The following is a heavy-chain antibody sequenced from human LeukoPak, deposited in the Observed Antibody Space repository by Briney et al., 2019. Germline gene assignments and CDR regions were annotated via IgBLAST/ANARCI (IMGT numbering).Heavy chain of an antibody. D-gene: IGHD3-10*01. CDR3: ALPEYYGSGSYVYCYYGMDV. CDR2: IIPIFGTA. Sequence: SSVEVSCKASGGTFSSYAISWVRQAPGQGLEWMGGIIPIFGTANYAQKFQGRVTITADEPTSTACMELSSLRSEDTAVYYCALPEYYGSGSYVYCYYGMDVWGQGTTVTVSS. CDR1: GGTFSSYA. V-gene: IGHV1-69*01. J-gene: IGHJ6*02.